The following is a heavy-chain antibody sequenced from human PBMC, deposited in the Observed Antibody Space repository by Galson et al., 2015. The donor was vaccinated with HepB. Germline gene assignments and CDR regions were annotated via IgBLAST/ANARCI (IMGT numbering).Heavy chain of an antibody. J-gene: IGHJ5*02. CDR2: IIPVLGIA. Sequence: SVKVSCKASGGTFSSYTFSWVRQAPGQGLEWMGRIIPVLGIANYAQKFQGRVTITADTSTTTAYMEVSSLRYEDTAIYYCATWAAYCGGDCYSGWLDPWGQGTLVTVSS. D-gene: IGHD2-21*02. CDR3: ATWAAYCGGDCYSGWLDP. V-gene: IGHV1-69*02. CDR1: GGTFSSYT.